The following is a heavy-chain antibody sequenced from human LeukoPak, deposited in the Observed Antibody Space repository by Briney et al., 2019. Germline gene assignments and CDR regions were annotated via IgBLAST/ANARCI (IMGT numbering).Heavy chain of an antibody. CDR2: IRSTAHGGTI. J-gene: IGHJ4*02. V-gene: IGHV3-15*01. CDR3: SEGLAY. CDR1: GFTFSDVW. Sequence: GGSLRLSCAASGFTFSDVWMSWVRQAPGKGLEWAGRIRSTAHGGTIEYAAPVKGRFTISSDDSKDTLYLQMNSLKTEDTAVYFCSEGLAYWGQGTLVTVSS.